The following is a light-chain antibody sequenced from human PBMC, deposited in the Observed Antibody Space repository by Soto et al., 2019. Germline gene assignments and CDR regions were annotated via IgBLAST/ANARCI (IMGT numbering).Light chain of an antibody. Sequence: QSVLTQPASVSGSPGQSITISCTGTSSDVGGYNYVSWYQQHPGKAPKLMIYDVSNRPSGVSNRFSGSKSGYTASLTISGLQAEDEADYYCSSYTSTTPVVFGGGTKVTVL. CDR3: SSYTSTTPVV. V-gene: IGLV2-14*03. J-gene: IGLJ2*01. CDR2: DVS. CDR1: SSDVGGYNY.